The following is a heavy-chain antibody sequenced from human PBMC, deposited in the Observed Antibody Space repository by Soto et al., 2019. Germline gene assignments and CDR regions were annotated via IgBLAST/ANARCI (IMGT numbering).Heavy chain of an antibody. CDR2: ISYDGSNK. J-gene: IGHJ6*01. CDR1: GFTFSSYA. V-gene: IGHV3-30-3*01. D-gene: IGHD3-3*01. Sequence: QVQLVESGGGVVQPGRSLRLSCAASGFTFSSYAMHWVRQAPGKGLEWVAVISYDGSNKYYADSVKGRFTISRDNSKNTLYLQMNSLRAEDTAVYYCARDIVRTITIFGAFHYYYGMDVW. CDR3: ARDIVRTITIFGAFHYYYGMDV.